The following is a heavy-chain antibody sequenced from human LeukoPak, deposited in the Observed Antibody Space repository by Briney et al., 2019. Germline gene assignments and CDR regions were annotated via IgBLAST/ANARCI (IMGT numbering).Heavy chain of an antibody. V-gene: IGHV4-34*01. Sequence: SETLSLTCGVYGGSLSGHFWSWIRQPLGKGLEWIGEIKHTGYTNYNPSLKSRVIISVDTSKNQFSLKLSSMTAADTAVYYCARKYSTSSTSFDYWGQGTLVTVSS. J-gene: IGHJ4*02. CDR1: GGSLSGHF. CDR3: ARKYSTSSTSFDY. CDR2: IKHTGYT. D-gene: IGHD6-6*01.